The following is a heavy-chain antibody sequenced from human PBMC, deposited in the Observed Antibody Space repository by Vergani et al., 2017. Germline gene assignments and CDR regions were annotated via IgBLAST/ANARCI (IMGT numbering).Heavy chain of an antibody. Sequence: EVQLVESGGGLVQPGGSLRLSCAASGFTFSSYWMSWVRQAPGKGLEWVANIKQDGSEKYYVDSVKGRFTISRDNAKNSLYLQMNSLRAEDTAVYYCARGGGPGYSSGWYDYWGQGTLVTVSS. D-gene: IGHD6-19*01. CDR1: GFTFSSYW. J-gene: IGHJ4*02. CDR3: ARGGGPGYSSGWYDY. CDR2: IKQDGSEK. V-gene: IGHV3-7*02.